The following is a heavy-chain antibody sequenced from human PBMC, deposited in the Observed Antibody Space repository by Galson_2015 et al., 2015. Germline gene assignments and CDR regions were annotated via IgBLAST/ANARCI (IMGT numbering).Heavy chain of an antibody. D-gene: IGHD3-22*01. CDR2: IYPGDSDT. CDR1: GYSFTSYW. J-gene: IGHJ4*02. CDR3: ARLYYYDSSGYPYYFDY. Sequence: QSGAEVKKPGESLQISCKGSGYSFTSYWIGWVRQMPGKGLEWMGIIYPGDSDTRYSPSFQGQVTISADKSISTAYLQWSSLKASDTAMYYCARLYYYDSSGYPYYFDYWGQGTLVTVSS. V-gene: IGHV5-51*03.